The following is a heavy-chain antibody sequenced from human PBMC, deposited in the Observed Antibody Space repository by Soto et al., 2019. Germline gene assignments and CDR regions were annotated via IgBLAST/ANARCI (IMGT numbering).Heavy chain of an antibody. Sequence: GGSLRLSCAASGFTFSSYGMHWVRQAPGKGLEWVALISYDGSNKYYVDSVKGRFTISRDNSENTLYLQMNSLRAEDTAVYYCVKDIGAAGSYYFDYWGQGTLVTVSS. CDR1: GFTFSSYG. CDR3: VKDIGAAGSYYFDY. J-gene: IGHJ4*02. V-gene: IGHV3-30*18. D-gene: IGHD6-13*01. CDR2: ISYDGSNK.